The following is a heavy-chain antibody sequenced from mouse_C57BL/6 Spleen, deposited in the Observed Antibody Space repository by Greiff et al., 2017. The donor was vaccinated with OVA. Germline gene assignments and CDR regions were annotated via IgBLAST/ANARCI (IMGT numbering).Heavy chain of an antibody. CDR1: GYAFSSSW. D-gene: IGHD2-1*01. CDR2: IYPGDGDT. V-gene: IGHV1-82*01. Sequence: QVQLQQSGPELVKPGASVKISCKASGYAFSSSWMNWVKQRSGKGLEWIGRIYPGDGDTNYNGKFKGKATLTADKSSSTAYMQLSSLTSEDSAVYFCARRDGNYGYYAMDYWGQGTSVTVSS. CDR3: ARRDGNYGYYAMDY. J-gene: IGHJ4*01.